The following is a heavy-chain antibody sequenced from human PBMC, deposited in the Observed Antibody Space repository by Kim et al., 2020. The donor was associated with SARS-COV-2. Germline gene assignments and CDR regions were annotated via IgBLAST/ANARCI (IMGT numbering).Heavy chain of an antibody. Sequence: DTRYSPSFQGQVTISADKSISTAYLQWSSLKASDTAMYYCARSGPDAFDIWGQGTMVTVSS. CDR2: DT. CDR3: ARSGPDAFDI. J-gene: IGHJ3*02. V-gene: IGHV5-51*01.